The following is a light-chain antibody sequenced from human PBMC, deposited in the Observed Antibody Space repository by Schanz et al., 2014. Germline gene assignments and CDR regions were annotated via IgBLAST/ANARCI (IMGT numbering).Light chain of an antibody. V-gene: IGLV2-14*01. CDR1: SSDVGGYNY. J-gene: IGLJ1*01. CDR3: SSYTGSSTLLYV. CDR2: DVS. Sequence: QSALTQPPSASGSPGQSVTISCTGTSSDVGGYNYVSWYQQHPGKAPKLMIYDVSNRPSGVSNRFSGSKSGNTASLTISGLQAEDEADYYCSSYTGSSTLLYVFGTGTKLIVL.